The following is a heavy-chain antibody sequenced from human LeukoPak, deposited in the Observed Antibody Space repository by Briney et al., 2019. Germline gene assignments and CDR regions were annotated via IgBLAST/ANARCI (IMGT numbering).Heavy chain of an antibody. J-gene: IGHJ3*02. CDR3: ARVKGLYYGSGSYYIVGAFDI. D-gene: IGHD3-10*01. Sequence: GASVKVSCKASGYTFTSYGISWVRQAPGQGLEWMGWISAYNGNTNYAQKLQGRVAITADKSTSTAYMELSSLRSEDTAVYYCARVKGLYYGSGSYYIVGAFDIWGQGTMVTVSS. V-gene: IGHV1-18*01. CDR2: ISAYNGNT. CDR1: GYTFTSYG.